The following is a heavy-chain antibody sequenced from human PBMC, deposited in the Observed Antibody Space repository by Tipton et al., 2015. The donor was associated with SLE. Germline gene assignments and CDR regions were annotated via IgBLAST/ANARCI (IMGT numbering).Heavy chain of an antibody. V-gene: IGHV4-34*01. CDR3: AREGNGWYRG. J-gene: IGHJ4*02. Sequence: GLVKPSETLSLTCAVYGGSFSGYYWSWIRQPPGKGLEWIGEINHSGSTNYNPSLKSRVTISVDTSKNQFSLKLSSVTAADTAVYYCAREGNGWYRGWGQGTLVTVSS. CDR1: GGSFSGYY. D-gene: IGHD6-19*01. CDR2: INHSGST.